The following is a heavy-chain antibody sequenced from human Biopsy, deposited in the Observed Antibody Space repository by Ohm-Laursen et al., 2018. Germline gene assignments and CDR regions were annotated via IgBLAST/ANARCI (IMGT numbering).Heavy chain of an antibody. CDR2: ISSSGVQ. J-gene: IGHJ6*02. V-gene: IGHV3-66*01. Sequence: GSLRLSCTASGFTVINNDISWVRQAPGKGLEWASFISSSGVQYHAGSVKGRFTISRDNSKNTLYLQMNSLRAEDTAVYYCVRASIFGVATSGFYYYGMDVWGQGTTVTVSS. CDR1: GFTVINND. D-gene: IGHD3-3*01. CDR3: VRASIFGVATSGFYYYGMDV.